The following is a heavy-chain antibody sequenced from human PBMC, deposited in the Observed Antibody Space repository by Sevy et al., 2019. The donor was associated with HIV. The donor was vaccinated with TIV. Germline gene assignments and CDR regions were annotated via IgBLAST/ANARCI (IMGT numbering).Heavy chain of an antibody. Sequence: GGSLRLSCAASGFTFSDYYMSWIRQAPGRGLEWVSYIRDRGSTIYYADSVKGRYTISRDNAKKSLFLQMNSLRAEDTAVYYCVREGSLRYFDVWGRGTLVTVSS. J-gene: IGHJ2*01. CDR1: GFTFSDYY. CDR2: IRDRGSTI. CDR3: VREGSLRYFDV. V-gene: IGHV3-11*01. D-gene: IGHD3-10*01.